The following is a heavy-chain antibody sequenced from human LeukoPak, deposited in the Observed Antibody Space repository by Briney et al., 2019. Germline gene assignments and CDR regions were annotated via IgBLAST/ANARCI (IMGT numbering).Heavy chain of an antibody. V-gene: IGHV3-7*01. D-gene: IGHD3-10*01. CDR2: IKQDGSEK. Sequence: GGSLRLSCAASGFTFSSYWMSWVRQAPGKGLEWVANIKQDGSEKYYVDSVKGRFTISRDNAKNSLYLQMNSLRAEDTAVYYCARDRGRLLWFGETYDYWGQGTLVTVSS. CDR1: GFTFSSYW. CDR3: ARDRGRLLWFGETYDY. J-gene: IGHJ4*02.